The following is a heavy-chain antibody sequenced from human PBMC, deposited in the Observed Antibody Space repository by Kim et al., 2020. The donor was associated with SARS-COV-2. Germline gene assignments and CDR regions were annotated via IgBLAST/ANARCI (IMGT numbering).Heavy chain of an antibody. CDR1: GFTFSNAW. V-gene: IGHV3-15*01. Sequence: GGSLRLSCAASGFTFSNAWMSWARQAPGKGLEWVGRIKSKTDGGTTDYAAPVKGRFTISRDDSKNTLYLQMNSLKTEDTAVYYCTTEYCSGGSCYAPLYYYGMDVWGQGTTVTVSS. D-gene: IGHD2-15*01. CDR2: IKSKTDGGTT. CDR3: TTEYCSGGSCYAPLYYYGMDV. J-gene: IGHJ6*02.